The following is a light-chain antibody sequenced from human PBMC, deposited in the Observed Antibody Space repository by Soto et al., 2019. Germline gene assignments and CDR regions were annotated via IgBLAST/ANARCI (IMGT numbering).Light chain of an antibody. CDR2: WAS. J-gene: IGKJ2*01. V-gene: IGKV4-1*01. CDR3: QQDYGTPLT. CDR1: QSVVYSSHNKNY. Sequence: DIVMTPSPDSLAVSLGERATINCKSSQSVVYSSHNKNYLAWYQQKPGQPPNLLIYWASTRESGFPDRFSGSGSGTDFPLTTRSLHAEDVAVYYCQQDYGTPLTFGQGTKLEIK.